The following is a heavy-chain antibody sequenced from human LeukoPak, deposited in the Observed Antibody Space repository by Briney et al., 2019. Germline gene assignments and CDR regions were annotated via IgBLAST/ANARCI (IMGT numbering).Heavy chain of an antibody. Sequence: PGRSLRLSCAASGFTFSSYAMHWVRQAPGKGLEWVSAISGSGGSTYYADSVKGRFTISRDNSKNTLYLQMNSLRAEDTAVYYCAAHIRGVIYYFDYWGQGTLVTVSS. CDR2: ISGSGGST. V-gene: IGHV3-23*01. J-gene: IGHJ4*02. CDR1: GFTFSSYA. CDR3: AAHIRGVIYYFDY. D-gene: IGHD3-10*01.